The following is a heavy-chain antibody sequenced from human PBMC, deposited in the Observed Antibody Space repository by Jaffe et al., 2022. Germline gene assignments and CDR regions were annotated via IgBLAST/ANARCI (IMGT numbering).Heavy chain of an antibody. V-gene: IGHV4-39*01. CDR3: ARHNAIAARSPWFDP. J-gene: IGHJ5*02. CDR1: GGSISSSSYY. CDR2: IYYSGST. Sequence: QLQLQESGPGLVKPSETLSLTCTVSGGSISSSSYYWGWIRQPPGKGLEWIGSIYYSGSTYYNPSLKSRVTISVDTSKNQFSLKLSSVTAADTAVYYCARHNAIAARSPWFDPWGQGTLVTVSS. D-gene: IGHD6-6*01.